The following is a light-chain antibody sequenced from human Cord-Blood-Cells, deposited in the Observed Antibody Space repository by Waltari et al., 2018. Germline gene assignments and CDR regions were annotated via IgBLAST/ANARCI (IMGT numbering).Light chain of an antibody. J-gene: IGLJ2*01. CDR3: SSYTSSSTVV. CDR1: SSDVGGYNY. V-gene: IGLV2-14*01. CDR2: DVS. Sequence: QSALTQPASVSGTPGQAITIPCPGTSSDVGGYNYVAWYQQHPGKAPKLTIYDVSNRPSGVSNRFSGSKSGNTASLTISGLQAEDEADYYCSSYTSSSTVVFGGGTKLTVL.